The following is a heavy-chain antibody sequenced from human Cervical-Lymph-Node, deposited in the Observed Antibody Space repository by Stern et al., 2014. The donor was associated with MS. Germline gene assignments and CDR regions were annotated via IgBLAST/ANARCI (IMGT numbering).Heavy chain of an antibody. Sequence: EQLEESGGGVVQPGRSLRLSCAASGFTFSSYGMHWVRQAPGKGLEWVAAISYDGNTKYYADSCKDRLTISSANSKSTLYLQINSLRAEDTTVYYCATGGGYTYGSGYFDLWGRGTLVSVSS. D-gene: IGHD5-18*01. CDR2: ISYDGNTK. V-gene: IGHV3-30*03. CDR3: ATGGGYTYGSGYFDL. J-gene: IGHJ2*01. CDR1: GFTFSSYG.